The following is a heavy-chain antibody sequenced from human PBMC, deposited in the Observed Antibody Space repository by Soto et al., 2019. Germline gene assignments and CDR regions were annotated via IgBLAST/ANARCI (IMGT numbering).Heavy chain of an antibody. D-gene: IGHD1-26*01. J-gene: IGHJ4*02. CDR1: GFTFNPHW. V-gene: IGHV3-74*01. CDR3: ARGGAMGVDY. CDR2: IYFDGITT. Sequence: EVPLVESGGGVVQPGGSLRLSCTASGFTFNPHWLHWVRQAPGKGLVWVSRIYFDGITTNYADSVKGRLTVSRDNAKKTVYLHVNTLRDEDTAVYYCARGGAMGVDYWGQGTLVTVSS.